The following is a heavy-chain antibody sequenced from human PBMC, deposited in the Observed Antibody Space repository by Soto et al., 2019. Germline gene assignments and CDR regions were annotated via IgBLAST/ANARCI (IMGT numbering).Heavy chain of an antibody. CDR3: ARGDGILTGYPYFLAV. J-gene: IGHJ6*03. CDR1: GYTFTSYD. V-gene: IGHV1-8*01. Sequence: ASVKVSCKASGYTFTSYDINWVRQATGQGLEWMGWMNPNSGNTGYAQKFQGRVTMTRNTSISTAYMELSSLRSEDTAVYYCARGDGILTGYPYFLAVWGKGTTVIGSS. D-gene: IGHD3-9*01. CDR2: MNPNSGNT.